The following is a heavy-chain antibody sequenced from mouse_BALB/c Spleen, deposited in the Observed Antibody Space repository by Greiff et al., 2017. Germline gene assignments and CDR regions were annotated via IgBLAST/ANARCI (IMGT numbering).Heavy chain of an antibody. J-gene: IGHJ2*01. Sequence: QVQLKQPGAELVKPGASVKMSCKASGYTFTSYNMHWVKQTPGQGLEWIGAIYPGNGDTSYNQKFKGKATLTADKSSSTAYMQLSSLTSEDSAVYYCARTLFDYWGQGTTLTVSS. V-gene: IGHV1-12*01. CDR1: GYTFTSYN. CDR3: ARTLFDY. CDR2: IYPGNGDT.